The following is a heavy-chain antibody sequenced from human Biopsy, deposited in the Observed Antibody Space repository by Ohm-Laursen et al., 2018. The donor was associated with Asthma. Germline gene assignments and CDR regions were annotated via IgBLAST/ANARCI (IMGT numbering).Heavy chain of an antibody. V-gene: IGHV1-18*01. Sequence: APSATVSRKTSGYTFNSAGITWVRQAPGQGLEWMGWISVYNGNTKDAQKLQDRVTMITDTSTSTAYMELRSLRSDDTAVYFCARAVDYSHYYGIDVWGQGTTVTVS. CDR3: ARAVDYSHYYGIDV. CDR1: GYTFNSAG. CDR2: ISVYNGNT. D-gene: IGHD3-10*01. J-gene: IGHJ6*02.